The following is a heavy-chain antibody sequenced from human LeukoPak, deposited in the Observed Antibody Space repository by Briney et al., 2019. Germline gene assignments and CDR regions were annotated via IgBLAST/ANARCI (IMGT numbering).Heavy chain of an antibody. CDR3: ARDSVGSTYGVDYYYYMDV. CDR2: IIPIFGTA. Sequence: GASVKVSCKASGGTFSSYAISWVRQAPGQGLEWMGGIIPIFGTANYAQKFQGRVTITADESTSTAYMELRSLTSDDTAVYFCARDSVGSTYGVDYYYYMDVWGKGTTVTVSS. D-gene: IGHD3-10*01. CDR1: GGTFSSYA. V-gene: IGHV1-69*13. J-gene: IGHJ6*03.